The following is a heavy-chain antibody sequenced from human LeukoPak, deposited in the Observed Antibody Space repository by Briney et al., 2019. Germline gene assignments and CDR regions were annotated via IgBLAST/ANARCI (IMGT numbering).Heavy chain of an antibody. CDR2: ISLSSGTI. CDR1: GFSFSNYN. V-gene: IGHV3-48*01. Sequence: GGSLRLSCAASGFSFSNYNMNWVRQAPGKGLEWISHISLSSGTIYYADSVKGRFTISRDNARNSLYLQMNSLRAKDTAVYYCARVRPDFQIGGDYWGQGTLVTVSS. CDR3: ARVRPDFQIGGDY. J-gene: IGHJ4*02. D-gene: IGHD1-14*01.